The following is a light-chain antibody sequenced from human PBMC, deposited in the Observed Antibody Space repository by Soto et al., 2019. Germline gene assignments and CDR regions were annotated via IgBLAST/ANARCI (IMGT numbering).Light chain of an antibody. CDR3: QQRSNWPPYT. J-gene: IGKJ2*01. Sequence: EIVWTQSPATLSLSPGERATLSCRASQSVSSYLAWYQQKPGQAPRLLIYDASNKATGIPARFSGSGSGTDFTLPISSLEPEDFAVYCCQQRSNWPPYTFGQGTKLEIK. CDR2: DAS. CDR1: QSVSSY. V-gene: IGKV3-11*01.